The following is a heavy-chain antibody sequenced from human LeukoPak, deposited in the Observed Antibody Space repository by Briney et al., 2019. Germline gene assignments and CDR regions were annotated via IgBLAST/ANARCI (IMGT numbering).Heavy chain of an antibody. CDR1: GFIFSTYG. CDR3: ATPWWFPNGY. V-gene: IGHV3-30*02. D-gene: IGHD2-15*01. Sequence: GGSLRLSCAASGFIFSTYGMHWVRQAPGKGLEWVAFIQFDGSDKYYADSVKGRFTISRDNSKNTLYLQKNSLRAEDTAVYYCATPWWFPNGYRGQGTLVTVSS. J-gene: IGHJ4*02. CDR2: IQFDGSDK.